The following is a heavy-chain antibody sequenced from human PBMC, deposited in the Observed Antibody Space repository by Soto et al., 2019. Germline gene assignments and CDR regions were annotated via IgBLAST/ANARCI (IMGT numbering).Heavy chain of an antibody. CDR1: GFTFSSYS. Sequence: GGSLRLSCAASGFTFSSYSMNWVRQAPGKGLEWVASIKYDGIAKYYVDYVEGRFTISRDNAKNSLYLQMNTLRAEDTAVYYCARLLGDVTTFEYWGQGT. V-gene: IGHV3-7*01. CDR2: IKYDGIAK. J-gene: IGHJ4*02. D-gene: IGHD3-10*01. CDR3: ARLLGDVTTFEY.